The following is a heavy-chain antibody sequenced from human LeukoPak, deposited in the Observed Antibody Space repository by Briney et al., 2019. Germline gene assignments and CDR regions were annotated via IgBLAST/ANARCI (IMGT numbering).Heavy chain of an antibody. V-gene: IGHV1-18*01. CDR2: ISAYNGNT. Sequence: ASVKVSCKASGYTFTSYGISWVRQAPGQGLEWMGWISAYNGNTNYAQKLQGRVTMTTDTSTSTAYMELRSLRSDDTAACYCARVAVGYCSSTSCYGDFDYWGQGTLVTVSS. D-gene: IGHD2-2*03. CDR3: ARVAVGYCSSTSCYGDFDY. CDR1: GYTFTSYG. J-gene: IGHJ4*02.